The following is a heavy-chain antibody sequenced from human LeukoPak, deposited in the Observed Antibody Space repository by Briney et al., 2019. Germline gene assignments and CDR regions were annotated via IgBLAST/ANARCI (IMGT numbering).Heavy chain of an antibody. D-gene: IGHD2/OR15-2a*01. Sequence: GGSLRLSCAASGFTFSSYSMNWVRQAPGKGLEWVASTSSSSSYIYYADSVKGRFTISRDNAKNTLYLQMNSLRAEDTAVYYCARAARADCTSPTCHSWLAPWGQGTQVTVSS. J-gene: IGHJ5*02. CDR3: ARAARADCTSPTCHSWLAP. CDR1: GFTFSSYS. CDR2: TSSSSSYI. V-gene: IGHV3-21*01.